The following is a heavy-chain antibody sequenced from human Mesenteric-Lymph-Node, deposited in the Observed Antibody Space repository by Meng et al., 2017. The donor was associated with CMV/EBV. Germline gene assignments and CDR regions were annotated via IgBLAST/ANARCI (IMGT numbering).Heavy chain of an antibody. Sequence: GESLKISCEASGFIFTSYSPAWVRQAPGKGLEWVSSIYSSRKTYIFYAESVKGRFTIAKDNAKNSVFLQMNSLRVEDTAVYYCARADSSGHSDYYAMDFWGQGTTVTVSS. V-gene: IGHV3-21*06. CDR2: IYSSRKTYI. CDR3: ARADSSGHSDYYAMDF. J-gene: IGHJ6*02. D-gene: IGHD6-19*01. CDR1: GFIFTSYS.